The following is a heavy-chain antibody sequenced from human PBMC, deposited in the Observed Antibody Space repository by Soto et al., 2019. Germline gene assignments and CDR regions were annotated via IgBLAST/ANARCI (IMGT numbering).Heavy chain of an antibody. J-gene: IGHJ6*02. Sequence: GASVKVSCKASGGTLSSYAISWLRQAPGQGLEWMGGIIPIFGTANYAQKFQGRVTITADESTSTAYMELSSLRSEDTAVYYCARDLNCSSTSCYGINYYYYGMDVWGQGTTVTVSS. CDR3: ARDLNCSSTSCYGINYYYYGMDV. CDR2: IIPIFGTA. V-gene: IGHV1-69*13. D-gene: IGHD2-2*01. CDR1: GGTLSSYA.